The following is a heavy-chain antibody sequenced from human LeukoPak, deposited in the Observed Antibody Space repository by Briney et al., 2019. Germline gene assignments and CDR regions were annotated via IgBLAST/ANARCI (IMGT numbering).Heavy chain of an antibody. CDR1: GFTFSSYS. V-gene: IGHV3-48*01. CDR2: ISSSSSTI. Sequence: GGSLRLSCAASGFTFSSYSMNWVRQAPGKGLEWVSYISSSSSTIYYADSVKGRFTISRDNAKNSLYLQMNSLRAEDTAVYYCARGYSSSWYEIYYYYYGMDVWGQGTTVTVSS. D-gene: IGHD6-13*01. J-gene: IGHJ6*02. CDR3: ARGYSSSWYEIYYYYYGMDV.